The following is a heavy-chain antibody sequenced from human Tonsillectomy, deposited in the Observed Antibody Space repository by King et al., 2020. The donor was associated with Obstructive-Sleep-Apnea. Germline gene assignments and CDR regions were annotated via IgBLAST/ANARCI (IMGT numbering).Heavy chain of an antibody. Sequence: QLQESGPGLVKPSETLSLSCTVSGGSGSIHYYFWSWVRQPAGKGLGWIGRVYTSGSTNYNPSLMGRVTMSVDTSKNQLSPKLTSVTAADTAVYFCARRAVTPGDWYFDLWGRGTLVTVSS. CDR1: GGSGSIHYYF. CDR3: ARRAVTPGDWYFDL. CDR2: VYTSGST. D-gene: IGHD4-11*01. V-gene: IGHV4-4*07. J-gene: IGHJ2*01.